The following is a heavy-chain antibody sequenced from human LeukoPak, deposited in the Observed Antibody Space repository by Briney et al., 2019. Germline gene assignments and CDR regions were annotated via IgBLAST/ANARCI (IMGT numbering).Heavy chain of an antibody. CDR1: GFSFRDFW. V-gene: IGHV3-7*01. Sequence: GGSLGLSCAASGFSFRDFWMTWVRQAPGKGLEWVANINQGGSVKYYVDSVKGRFTISRDDAKSSLYVQMNSLRDEDTAVYYCARFGYSGWNLEYWGQGTLVTVSS. CDR2: INQGGSVK. CDR3: ARFGYSGWNLEY. J-gene: IGHJ4*02. D-gene: IGHD5-12*01.